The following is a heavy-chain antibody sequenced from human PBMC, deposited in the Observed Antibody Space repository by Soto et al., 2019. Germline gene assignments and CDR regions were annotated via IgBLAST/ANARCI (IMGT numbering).Heavy chain of an antibody. Sequence: SETLSLTCTVSGASINTGGNYWSWVRQNPRTGLEWIGNIYYSGNTYYNPSLKSRLTISVDTSKNQFSLTLSSVTAADTAVYYCARDRLMATAGTARHYFGLDVWGQGTTLTVSS. CDR1: GASINTGGNY. CDR2: IYYSGNT. D-gene: IGHD5-18*01. J-gene: IGHJ6*02. V-gene: IGHV4-31*03. CDR3: ARDRLMATAGTARHYFGLDV.